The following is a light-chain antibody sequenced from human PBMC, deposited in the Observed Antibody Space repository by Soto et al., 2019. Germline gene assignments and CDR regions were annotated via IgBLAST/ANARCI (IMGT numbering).Light chain of an antibody. CDR3: SAYTGSSAYV. J-gene: IGLJ1*01. Sequence: QSALTQPASVSGSPGQSITISCTGTSSDVGGYKFVSWYQQHPGEAPKLIIYDVSYRPSGVSNRFSGSKSGNTASLSISGLQAEDEADYFCSAYTGSSAYVFGGGTKVTVL. CDR1: SSDVGGYKF. CDR2: DVS. V-gene: IGLV2-14*03.